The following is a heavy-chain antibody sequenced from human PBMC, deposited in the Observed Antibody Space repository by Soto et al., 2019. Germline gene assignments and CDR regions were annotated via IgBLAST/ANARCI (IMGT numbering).Heavy chain of an antibody. CDR1: GFSLSNARLG. J-gene: IGHJ4*02. CDR2: IFPNGEK. V-gene: IGHV2-26*01. D-gene: IGHD2-21*01. CDR3: ARHQHMVEGYFDY. Sequence: QVTLKESGPVLVKPTETLTLTCTVSGFSLSNARLGVSWIRQPPGKALEWLAHIFPNGEKSYSASLKNRVTISKDTSRSQVVLTMINMDPVDTATYSCARHQHMVEGYFDYWGQGILVTVSS.